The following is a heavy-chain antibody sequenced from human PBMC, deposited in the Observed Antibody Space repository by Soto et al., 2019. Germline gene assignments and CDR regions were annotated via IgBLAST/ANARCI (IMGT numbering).Heavy chain of an antibody. CDR1: GYSISSGYY. V-gene: IGHV4-38-2*01. J-gene: IGHJ3*02. D-gene: IGHD3-22*01. CDR3: ARGRYYYDSSGYYFDAFDI. Sequence: SETLSLTCGVSGYSISSGYYWGWIRQPPGKGLEWIGSIYHSGSTYYNPSLKSRVTISVDTSKNQFSLKLSSVTAADTAVYYCARGRYYYDSSGYYFDAFDIWGQGTMVTVSS. CDR2: IYHSGST.